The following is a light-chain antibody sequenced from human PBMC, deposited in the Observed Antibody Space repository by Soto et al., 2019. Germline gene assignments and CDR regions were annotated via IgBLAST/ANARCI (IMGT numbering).Light chain of an antibody. Sequence: DIQRTQSPSTLSGSAGDRVTLTCRASQTISSWLAWYQKKTGKAPKLLIYKASTLKSGVPSRFSGSGSGTEFTLTIRRLQTDDFATYYCQHYNSYSEAVGQGTKVDIK. CDR2: KAS. CDR3: QHYNSYSEA. CDR1: QTISSW. J-gene: IGKJ1*01. V-gene: IGKV1-5*03.